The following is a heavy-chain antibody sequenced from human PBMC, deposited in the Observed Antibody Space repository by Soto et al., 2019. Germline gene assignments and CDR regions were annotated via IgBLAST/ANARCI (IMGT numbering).Heavy chain of an antibody. D-gene: IGHD3-22*01. CDR1: GGSISSYY. Sequence: PSETLSLTCTVSGGSISSYYWSWIRQPAGKGLEWIGRIYTSGSTNYNPSLKSRVTMSVDTSKNQFSLKLSSVTAADTAVYYCARDFQRYCDSSGYRFDPWGQGTLVTVSS. CDR3: ARDFQRYCDSSGYRFDP. CDR2: IYTSGST. V-gene: IGHV4-4*07. J-gene: IGHJ5*02.